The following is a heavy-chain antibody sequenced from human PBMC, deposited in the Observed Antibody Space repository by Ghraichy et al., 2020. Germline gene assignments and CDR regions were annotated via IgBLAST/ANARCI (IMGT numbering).Heavy chain of an antibody. V-gene: IGHV1-18*04. CDR3: ARATLADSSSWRRFYYYYGMDG. J-gene: IGHJ6*02. D-gene: IGHD6-13*01. CDR1: GYTFTSYG. CDR2: INPYNGKT. Sequence: ASVQVSCKASGYTFTSYGISWVRQAPGQGLEWMGWINPYNGKTNYAQQLQDRGTMTTDTSTSTAYMELRTLRSDDTAIYYCARATLADSSSWRRFYYYYGMDGWGEGTTVTVS.